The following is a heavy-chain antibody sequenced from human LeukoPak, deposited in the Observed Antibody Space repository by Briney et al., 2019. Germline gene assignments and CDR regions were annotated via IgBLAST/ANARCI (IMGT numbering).Heavy chain of an antibody. V-gene: IGHV6-1*01. CDR3: ARSSAGFDS. D-gene: IGHD3-16*01. CDR2: TYYRSEWFI. CDR1: GDSASSNSAV. Sequence: SQTLSLTCAISGDSASSNSAVWNWIRQSPSRGLEWLGRTYYRSEWFIDYAPSVKSRISINPDTSKNQFSLQLDSVAPEDTAVYYCARSSAGFDSWGQGTLVTVSS. J-gene: IGHJ5*01.